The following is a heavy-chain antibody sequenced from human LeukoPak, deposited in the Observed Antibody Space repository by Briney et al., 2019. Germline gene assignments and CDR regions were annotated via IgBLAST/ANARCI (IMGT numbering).Heavy chain of an antibody. V-gene: IGHV3-11*04. CDR2: ISSSGSTI. CDR3: ARMGRRWELLDNAFDI. Sequence: GGPLRLSCAASGFTFSDYYMSWIRQAPGKGLEWVSYISSSGSTIYYADSVKGRFTISRDNAKNSLYLQMNSLRAEDTAVYYCARMGRRWELLDNAFDIWGQGTMVTVSS. J-gene: IGHJ3*02. D-gene: IGHD1-26*01. CDR1: GFTFSDYY.